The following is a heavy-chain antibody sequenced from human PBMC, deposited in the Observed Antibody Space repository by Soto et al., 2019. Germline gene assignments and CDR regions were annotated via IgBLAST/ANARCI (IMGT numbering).Heavy chain of an antibody. J-gene: IGHJ4*02. CDR2: IIPIFGTA. D-gene: IGHD6-13*01. CDR3: AREGSSRIVFDY. CDR1: GGTFSSYA. Sequence: EASVKVSCKASGGTFSSYAISWVRQAPGQGLEWMGGIIPIFGTANYAQKFQGRVTITADESTSTAYMELSSLRSEDTAVYYCAREGSSRIVFDYWGQGTLVTVSS. V-gene: IGHV1-69*13.